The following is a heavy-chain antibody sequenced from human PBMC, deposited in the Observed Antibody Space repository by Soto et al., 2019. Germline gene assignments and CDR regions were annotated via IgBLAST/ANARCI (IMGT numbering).Heavy chain of an antibody. CDR1: GGTFSNDI. CDR2: IIPLLDIA. CDR3: ARDLNGYSGMDV. Sequence: GASVKVSCKASGGTFSNDIITCARQAPGPGLEWMGRIIPLLDIANYAQKFQGRVTITADESTSTAYMELSSLRSEDTAVYYCARDLNGYSGMDVWGQGTTVTVSS. V-gene: IGHV1-69*04. D-gene: IGHD2-8*01. J-gene: IGHJ6*02.